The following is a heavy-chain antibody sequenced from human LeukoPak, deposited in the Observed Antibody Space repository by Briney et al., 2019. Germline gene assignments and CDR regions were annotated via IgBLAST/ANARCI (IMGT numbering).Heavy chain of an antibody. V-gene: IGHV3-23*01. Sequence: GGSLRLSCAASGSTFSSYGMGWVRQAPGKGLEWVSAMSGSGTSTYYADSVKGRFTISRDNSKNTLYLQMNSLRVEDTAVYYCAKRYCGGDCFFDSWGQGTLVTVSS. CDR2: MSGSGTST. CDR1: GSTFSSYG. CDR3: AKRYCGGDCFFDS. J-gene: IGHJ4*02. D-gene: IGHD2-21*02.